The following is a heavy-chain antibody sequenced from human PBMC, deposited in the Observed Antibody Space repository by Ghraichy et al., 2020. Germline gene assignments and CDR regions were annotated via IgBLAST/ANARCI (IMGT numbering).Heavy chain of an antibody. CDR2: INTFVRT. Sequence: ETLSLTCAVSGGSFGGYYWNLIRQPPGKGLEWLGEINTFVRTNYNPSLGSRVTLSVDTFNNQFSLRLASVTAADTATYYCARGRYCGGDSCYPRPSSFDFWGQGTLVSVSS. CDR1: GGSFGGYY. V-gene: IGHV4-34*01. J-gene: IGHJ4*02. D-gene: IGHD2-21*02. CDR3: ARGRYCGGDSCYPRPSSFDF.